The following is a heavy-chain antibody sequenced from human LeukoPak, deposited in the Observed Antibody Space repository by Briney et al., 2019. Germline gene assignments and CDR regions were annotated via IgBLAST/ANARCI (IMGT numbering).Heavy chain of an antibody. J-gene: IGHJ3*02. CDR1: GFTVSSYA. Sequence: GGSLRLSCAASGFTVSSYAMSWVRQAPGKGLEWVSAISGSGGSTYYADSVKGRFTISRDNSKNTLYLQMNSLRAEDTAVYYCAKDLSGSRDAFDIWGQGTMVTVSS. CDR2: ISGSGGST. V-gene: IGHV3-23*01. D-gene: IGHD1-26*01. CDR3: AKDLSGSRDAFDI.